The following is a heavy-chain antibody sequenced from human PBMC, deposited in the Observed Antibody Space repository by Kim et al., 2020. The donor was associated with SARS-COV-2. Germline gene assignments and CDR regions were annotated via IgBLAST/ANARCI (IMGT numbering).Heavy chain of an antibody. D-gene: IGHD2-15*01. CDR3: AKDPSIVVVDPLE. V-gene: IGHV3-30*18. J-gene: IGHJ4*02. CDR1: GFTFSSYG. CDR2: ISYDGSNK. Sequence: GGSLRLSCAASGFTFSSYGMHWVRQAPGKGLEWVAVISYDGSNKYYADSVKGRFTISRDNSKNTLYLQMNSLRAEDTAVYYCAKDPSIVVVDPLEWGQGTLVTVSS.